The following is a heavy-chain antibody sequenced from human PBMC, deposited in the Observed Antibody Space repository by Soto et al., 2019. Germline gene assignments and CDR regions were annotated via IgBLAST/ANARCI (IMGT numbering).Heavy chain of an antibody. Sequence: GASVKVSCKASGYTFTSYYMHWVRQAPGQGLEWMGIINPSGGSTSYAQKFQGRVTMTRDTSTSTVYMELSSLRSEDTAVYYCASIYYGSGSYPNLYYYYGMDVWGQGTTVTVSS. D-gene: IGHD3-10*01. J-gene: IGHJ6*02. V-gene: IGHV1-46*01. CDR2: INPSGGST. CDR1: GYTFTSYY. CDR3: ASIYYGSGSYPNLYYYYGMDV.